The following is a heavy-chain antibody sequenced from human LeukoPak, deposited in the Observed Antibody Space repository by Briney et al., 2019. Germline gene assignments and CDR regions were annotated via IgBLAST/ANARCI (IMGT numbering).Heavy chain of an antibody. CDR1: GCTFSSYG. CDR3: AKDRRTYYYGSGSLDY. CDR2: ISYDGSNK. J-gene: IGHJ4*02. V-gene: IGHV3-30*18. D-gene: IGHD3-10*01. Sequence: GGSLRLSCAASGCTFSSYGMHWVRQAPGKGLEWVAVISYDGSNKYYADSVKGRFTISRDNSKNTLYLQMNSLRAEDTAVYYCAKDRRTYYYGSGSLDYWGQGTLVTVSS.